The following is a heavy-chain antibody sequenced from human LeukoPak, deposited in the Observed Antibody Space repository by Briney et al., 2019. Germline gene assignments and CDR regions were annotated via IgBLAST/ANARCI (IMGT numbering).Heavy chain of an antibody. CDR1: GFTFKNYG. V-gene: IGHV3-33*06. Sequence: GGSLRLSCVTSGFTFKNYGMHWVRQAPGKGLEWVAIIWYDGSKTYYGDSVKGRFTTSRDNSKNTLYLQMNSLRVEDTAVYFCAKDWDFWRGYPYAFDIWGQGTMVAVPS. J-gene: IGHJ3*02. CDR3: AKDWDFWRGYPYAFDI. CDR2: IWYDGSKT. D-gene: IGHD3-3*01.